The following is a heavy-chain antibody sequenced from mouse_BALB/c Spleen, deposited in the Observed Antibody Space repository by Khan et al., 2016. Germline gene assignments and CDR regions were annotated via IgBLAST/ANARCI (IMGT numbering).Heavy chain of an antibody. CDR3: TRGESTIIRGFAY. Sequence: QVQLQQSGAELVRPGASVKLSCKASGYTFTSYWINWMKQRPGQGLEWIGNIFPSDSYTNYNQKFKDKATLTVDKSSSTAYMQLSSPTSEDSAIYYCTRGESTIIRGFAYWGQGTLVTVSA. D-gene: IGHD2-4*01. CDR1: GYTFTSYW. V-gene: IGHV1-69*02. CDR2: IFPSDSYT. J-gene: IGHJ3*01.